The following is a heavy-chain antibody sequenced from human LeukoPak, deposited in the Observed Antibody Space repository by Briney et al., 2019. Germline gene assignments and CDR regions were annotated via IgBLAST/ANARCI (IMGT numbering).Heavy chain of an antibody. Sequence: PSETLSLTCTVSGGSISSSSYYWDWIRQPPGKGLEWIGNLYDSGSTRYNPSLRSRVTISADTSKNQFSLKLSSVTAADTAVYYCARGLRRGYSGYDYRATYYYYGMDVWGQGTTVTVSS. CDR3: ARGLRRGYSGYDYRATYYYYGMDV. CDR1: GGSISSSSYY. D-gene: IGHD5-12*01. CDR2: LYDSGST. V-gene: IGHV4-39*01. J-gene: IGHJ6*02.